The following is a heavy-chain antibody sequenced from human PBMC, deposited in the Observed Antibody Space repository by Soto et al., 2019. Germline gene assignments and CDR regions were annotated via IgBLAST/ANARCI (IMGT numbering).Heavy chain of an antibody. CDR1: GFTFSNAW. D-gene: IGHD6-13*01. CDR2: IKSKTDVGTT. Sequence: GSLRLSCAASGFTFSNAWMSWVRQSPGKGLEWVGRIKSKTDVGTTDYAAPVKGRFTISRDDSKNTLYLQMNSLKTEDTAVYYCTTDYSSSWSNYYGMDVWGQGTPVTVSS. V-gene: IGHV3-15*01. J-gene: IGHJ6*02. CDR3: TTDYSSSWSNYYGMDV.